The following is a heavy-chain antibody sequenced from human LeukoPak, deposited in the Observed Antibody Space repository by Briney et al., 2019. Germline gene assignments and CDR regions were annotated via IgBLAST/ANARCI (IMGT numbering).Heavy chain of an antibody. J-gene: IGHJ3*02. Sequence: AGGSLRLSCTVSGFILRDDNMEWARQAPGKGLEWVGRTRNKANGYTKQYAESVKRRFTISRDPSKNTLYLQMNSLQIDDTAVYYCTRDDNDDTGNSHLMEAFDIWGQGTLVIGSS. CDR3: TRDDNDDTGNSHLMEAFDI. V-gene: IGHV3-72*01. CDR1: GFILRDDN. CDR2: TRNKANGYTK. D-gene: IGHD1-1*01.